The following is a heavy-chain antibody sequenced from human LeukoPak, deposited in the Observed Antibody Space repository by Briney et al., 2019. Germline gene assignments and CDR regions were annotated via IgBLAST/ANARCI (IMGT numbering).Heavy chain of an antibody. CDR1: GYTFTSYG. Sequence: ASVKVSCKASGYTFTSYGISWVRQAPGQGLEWMGWISAYNGNTNYAQKLQGRVTMTTDTSTSTAYMDLRSLRSDDTAVYYCASGGVGATQGVDDGFDIWGQETMVTVSS. J-gene: IGHJ3*02. D-gene: IGHD1-26*01. CDR2: ISAYNGNT. CDR3: ASGGVGATQGVDDGFDI. V-gene: IGHV1-18*01.